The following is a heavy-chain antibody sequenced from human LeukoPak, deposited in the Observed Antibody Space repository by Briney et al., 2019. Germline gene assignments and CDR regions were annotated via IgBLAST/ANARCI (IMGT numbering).Heavy chain of an antibody. CDR1: GGSISSSSYY. CDR2: IYYSGST. J-gene: IGHJ5*02. D-gene: IGHD1-26*01. CDR3: ARDWETIVGATRFDP. V-gene: IGHV4-39*02. Sequence: PSETLSLTCTVSGGSISSSSYYRGWIRQPPGKGLEWIGSIYYSGSTYYNPSLKSRVTISVDTSKNQFSLKLSSVTAADTAVYYCARDWETIVGATRFDPWGQGTLVTVSS.